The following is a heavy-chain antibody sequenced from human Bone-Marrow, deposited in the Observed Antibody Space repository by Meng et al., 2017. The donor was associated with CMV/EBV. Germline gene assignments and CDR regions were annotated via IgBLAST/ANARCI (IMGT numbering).Heavy chain of an antibody. D-gene: IGHD5/OR15-5a*01. CDR2: IIPILGVT. Sequence: CKASGDTFSNYIINLVRQAPGQGLEWMGRIIPILGVTKHAQKFQGRVTVTADKSTSTAYMELSSLRSEDTAMYYCTTGPTDLSYFDHWGQGTLVTVSS. V-gene: IGHV1-69*02. CDR1: GDTFSNYI. CDR3: TTGPTDLSYFDH. J-gene: IGHJ4*02.